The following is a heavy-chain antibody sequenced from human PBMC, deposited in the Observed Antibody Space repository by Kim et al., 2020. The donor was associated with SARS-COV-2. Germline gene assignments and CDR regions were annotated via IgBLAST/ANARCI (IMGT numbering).Heavy chain of an antibody. CDR3: ARVGRTFRSLDS. V-gene: IGHV3-7*03. Sequence: GGSLRLSCAASGFTFSSRWMSWVRQAPGKGLEWVATIKQDESEKYFVDSVKGRFTISRDNAKNSLYVQMNSLRAEDTGVYYCARVGRTFRSLDSWGQGTLVTVSS. CDR2: IKQDESEK. J-gene: IGHJ4*02. CDR1: GFTFSSRW.